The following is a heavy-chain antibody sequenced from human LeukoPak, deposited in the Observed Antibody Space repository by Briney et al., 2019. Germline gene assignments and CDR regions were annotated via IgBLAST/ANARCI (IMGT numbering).Heavy chain of an antibody. CDR1: GFSFSSYA. D-gene: IGHD3-10*01. Sequence: GGSLRLSCAASGFSFSSYAMGWVRQAPGKGLEWVSGISGSGGSTYYADPVEGRFTISRDNSKNTLYLQMNSLRAEDTAVYYCAKGPGRYYGSGSYPLFDYWGQGTLVTVSS. V-gene: IGHV3-23*01. CDR2: ISGSGGST. CDR3: AKGPGRYYGSGSYPLFDY. J-gene: IGHJ4*02.